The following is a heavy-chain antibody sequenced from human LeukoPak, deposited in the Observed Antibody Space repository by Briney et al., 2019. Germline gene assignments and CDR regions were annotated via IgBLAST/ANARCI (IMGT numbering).Heavy chain of an antibody. J-gene: IGHJ4*02. Sequence: SVTVSFTASGGTFISYAISWVRQAPGQGREWMGGIIPIFGTANYTQKFQGRVTITADESTSTAYMELSSLRSEDTAVYYCARDPVGYYDSSSPDSWGQGTLVTVSS. D-gene: IGHD3-22*01. CDR3: ARDPVGYYDSSSPDS. CDR2: IIPIFGTA. CDR1: GGTFISYA. V-gene: IGHV1-69*13.